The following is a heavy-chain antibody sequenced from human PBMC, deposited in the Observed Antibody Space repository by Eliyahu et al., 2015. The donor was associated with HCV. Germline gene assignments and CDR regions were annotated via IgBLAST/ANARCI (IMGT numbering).Heavy chain of an antibody. CDR2: IXPNSGSX. V-gene: IGHV1-2*02. CDR3: TRDEYSYGYYYGMDV. Sequence: QVQLVQSGAEVKKPGASVKVSCKASGYTFTGYYVQWVRQAPGQGLEWMGWIXPNSGSXVXXQKXQDRXTMTRDTXISTAYMELSRLRSDDTAVYYCTRDEYSYGYYYGMDVWGQGTTVTVSS. CDR1: GYTFTGYY. J-gene: IGHJ6*02. D-gene: IGHD3-16*01.